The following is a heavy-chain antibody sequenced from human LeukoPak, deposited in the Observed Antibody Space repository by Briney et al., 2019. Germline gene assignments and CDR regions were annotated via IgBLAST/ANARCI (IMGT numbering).Heavy chain of an antibody. Sequence: ASVKVSCKASGYTFTSYDINWVRQATRQGLERVGWMNPNSGNTGYAHKFQARDTITRNTSISTAYMELSSLRSEDTAVYYCARGGYYDSSGYYYGDAFDIWGQGTMVTVSS. CDR3: ARGGYYDSSGYYYGDAFDI. J-gene: IGHJ3*02. CDR1: GYTFTSYD. D-gene: IGHD3-22*01. V-gene: IGHV1-8*01. CDR2: MNPNSGNT.